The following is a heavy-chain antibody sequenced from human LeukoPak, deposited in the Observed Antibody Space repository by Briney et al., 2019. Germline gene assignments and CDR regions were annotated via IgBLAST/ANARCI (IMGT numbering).Heavy chain of an antibody. V-gene: IGHV3-23*01. J-gene: IGHJ1*01. CDR1: GFTFNNFG. CDR2: ISNSATRT. D-gene: IGHD4-17*01. CDR3: ATTTAEFHY. Sequence: GGSLRLSCTASGFTFNNFGMSWVRQAPGKGLEWVSTISNSATRTYYADSVKGRFTISRDNSRDTLYVLMNSLRAEDTAIYYCATTTAEFHYWGQGTLVTVSP.